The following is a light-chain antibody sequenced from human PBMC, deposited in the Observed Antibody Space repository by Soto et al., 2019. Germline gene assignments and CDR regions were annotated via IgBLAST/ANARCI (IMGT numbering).Light chain of an antibody. CDR3: QHRNNRPFS. V-gene: IGKV3-11*01. J-gene: IGKJ3*01. Sequence: EIVLTQSPATVSLSPGERATLSCRASQSVSNYLAWYQQRPGQAPRLLIYDASNRATGIPARFSGSGSGTDFTLTISVLEPEDFAIYYCQHRNNRPFSFGPGTKVDIK. CDR2: DAS. CDR1: QSVSNY.